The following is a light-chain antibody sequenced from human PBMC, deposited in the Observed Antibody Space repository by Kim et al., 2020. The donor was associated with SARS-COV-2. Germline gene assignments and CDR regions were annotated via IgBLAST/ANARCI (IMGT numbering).Light chain of an antibody. CDR3: SSYTSSSTA. J-gene: IGLJ3*02. CDR1: SSDVGGYNY. CDR2: EVS. V-gene: IGLV2-14*01. Sequence: PGQSITISGTGTSSDVGGYNYVSWYQQHPGKAPKLMIYEVSKRPSGVSNRFSGSKSGNTASLTISGLQAEDEADYYCSSYTSSSTAFGGGTKLTVL.